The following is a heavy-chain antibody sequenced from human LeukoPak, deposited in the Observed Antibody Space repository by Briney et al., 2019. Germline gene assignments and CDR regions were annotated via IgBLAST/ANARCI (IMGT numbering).Heavy chain of an antibody. V-gene: IGHV3-48*03. D-gene: IGHD3-22*01. CDR1: GFTFSSYE. CDR3: AGDGYDSGTDV. CDR2: ISSSCSTI. J-gene: IGHJ6*02. Sequence: GGCLRLSCAASGFTFSSYEMNWVRQAPGKGLEWVSYISSSCSTIYYADSVKGRFTISRDNAKNSLYLQMNSLRAEDTAVYYCAGDGYDSGTDVWGQGTTVTVSS.